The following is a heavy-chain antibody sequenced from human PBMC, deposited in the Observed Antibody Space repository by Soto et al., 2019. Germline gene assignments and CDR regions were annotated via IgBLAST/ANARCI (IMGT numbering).Heavy chain of an antibody. J-gene: IGHJ4*02. CDR2: IYYSGST. CDR3: ARAEVVVGAPFS. Sequence: LSLTCTVSGGSVSSGSYYWSWIRQPPGKGLEWIGYIYYSGSTNYNPSLKSRVTISVDTSKNQFSLKLSSVTAADTAVYYCARAEVVVGAPFSWGQGTLVTVSS. D-gene: IGHD1-26*01. V-gene: IGHV4-61*01. CDR1: GGSVSSGSYY.